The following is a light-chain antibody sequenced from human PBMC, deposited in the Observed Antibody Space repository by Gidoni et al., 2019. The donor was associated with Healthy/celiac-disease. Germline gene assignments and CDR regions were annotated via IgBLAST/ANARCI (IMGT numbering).Light chain of an antibody. Sequence: QSVLTQPPSVSAAPGQNVTISCSGSSHNIGNNYVPWYQQLPGTATKLLIYDNNKRPSGIPDRFSGSKSGTSATLSITGLQTGDEADYYCGTGDSSLSAYVFGTGTKVTVL. V-gene: IGLV1-51*01. CDR1: SHNIGNNY. J-gene: IGLJ1*01. CDR3: GTGDSSLSAYV. CDR2: DNN.